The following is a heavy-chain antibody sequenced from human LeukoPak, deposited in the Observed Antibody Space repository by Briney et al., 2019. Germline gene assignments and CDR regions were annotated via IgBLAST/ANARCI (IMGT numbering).Heavy chain of an antibody. J-gene: IGHJ4*02. CDR1: GGSFSSYP. D-gene: IGHD4/OR15-4a*01. CDR2: IIHSGST. Sequence: PSETLSLTCAVYGGSFSSYPWTWIRQSPGKGLEWIGQIIHSGSTKYNPSLNGRVTMSVDTSKNQFSLKLTSVTAADTAVYYCARGAPGYWGQGTLVTVSS. V-gene: IGHV4-34*12. CDR3: ARGAPGY.